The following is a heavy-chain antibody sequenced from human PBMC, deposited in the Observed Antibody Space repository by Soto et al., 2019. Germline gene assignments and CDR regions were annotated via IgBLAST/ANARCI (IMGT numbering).Heavy chain of an antibody. D-gene: IGHD3-10*01. CDR3: ARETMVTSGLYYYYGMEV. CDR2: IYYSAST. CDR1: VGSISSGGYY. Sequence: PSETLSLTCTFSVGSISSGGYYCSWIRQHPWKGLEWIGYIYYSASTYYNPSLKSRVTISVDTSKNQFSLKLSSVTAADTAVYYCARETMVTSGLYYYYGMEVWGQGT. V-gene: IGHV4-31*03. J-gene: IGHJ6*02.